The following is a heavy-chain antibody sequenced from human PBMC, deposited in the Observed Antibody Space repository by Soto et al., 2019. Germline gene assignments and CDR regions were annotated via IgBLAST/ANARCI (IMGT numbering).Heavy chain of an antibody. J-gene: IGHJ5*02. CDR2: ITSAATDI. Sequence: GGSLRLSCAGSGFVFSNYDMAWVRQAPGKGLEWIAYITSAATDIYYADSVKGRFTISRDNGKNSVYLQMNSLRGDDTAVYYCAREGALKPFSSWGQGALVTVSS. CDR3: AREGALKPFSS. V-gene: IGHV3-48*03. CDR1: GFVFSNYD.